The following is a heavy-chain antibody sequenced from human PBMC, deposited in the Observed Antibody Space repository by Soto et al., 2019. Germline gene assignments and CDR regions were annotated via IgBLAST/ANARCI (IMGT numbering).Heavy chain of an antibody. CDR2: ISGTDGST. V-gene: IGHV3-23*01. D-gene: IGHD5-12*01. Sequence: EVQLLESGGRLVQPGGSLRLSCAASGFLFSSYAMNWVRQAPGKGLEWVSGISGTDGSTYYADSVKGRFTISRDNSKNTLYLQMNSRRAEDTAVYYCATEPPKYSGDDYPLIWGQGTVVTGSS. CDR1: GFLFSSYA. J-gene: IGHJ3*02. CDR3: ATEPPKYSGDDYPLI.